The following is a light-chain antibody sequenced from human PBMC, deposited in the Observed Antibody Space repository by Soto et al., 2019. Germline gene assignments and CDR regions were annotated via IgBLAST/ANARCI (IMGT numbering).Light chain of an antibody. J-gene: IGLJ3*02. V-gene: IGLV1-40*01. CDR1: SSNIGAGYD. Sequence: QSVLTQPPSVSGAPGQRVTISCTGSSSNIGAGYDVHWYQQLPGTAPKLLIYGNSNRPSVVPDRFSGSKSGTSASLAITGLQAEDEADYYCQSYDSRLSGWVFGRGTKVTVL. CDR2: GNS. CDR3: QSYDSRLSGWV.